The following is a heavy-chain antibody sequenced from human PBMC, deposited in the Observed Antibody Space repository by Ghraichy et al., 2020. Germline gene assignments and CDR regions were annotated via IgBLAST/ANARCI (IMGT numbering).Heavy chain of an antibody. CDR3: TKPLVPAALNWFDP. V-gene: IGHV3-23*01. Sequence: GESLNISCAASGFTFSSYAMSWVRQAPGKGLEWVSAISGSGGSTYYADSVKGRFTISRDNSKNTLYLQMNSLRAEDTAVYYCTKPLVPAALNWFDPWGQGTLVTVSS. CDR2: ISGSGGST. J-gene: IGHJ5*02. CDR1: GFTFSSYA. D-gene: IGHD2-2*01.